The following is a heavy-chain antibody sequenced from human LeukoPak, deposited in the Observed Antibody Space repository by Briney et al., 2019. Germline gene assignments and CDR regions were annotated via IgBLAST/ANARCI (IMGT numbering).Heavy chain of an antibody. CDR3: ARDTYYYDSSGYSGWFDP. D-gene: IGHD3-22*01. CDR1: GYTFTGYY. V-gene: IGHV1-2*02. CDR2: INPNSGGT. Sequence: ASVKVSCKASGYTFTGYYMHWVRQAPGQGLEWMGWINPNSGGTNYAQKFQGRVTMTRDTSISTAYMELRSLRSDDTAVYYCARDTYYYDSSGYSGWFDPWGQGTLVTVSS. J-gene: IGHJ5*02.